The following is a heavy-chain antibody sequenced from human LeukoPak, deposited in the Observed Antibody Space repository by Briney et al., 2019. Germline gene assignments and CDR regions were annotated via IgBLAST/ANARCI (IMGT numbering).Heavy chain of an antibody. V-gene: IGHV3-30*04. Sequence: GGSLRLSCTASGFTFGDYAMSWVRQAPGKGLEWVAVISYDGSNKYYADSVKGRFTISRDNSKNTLYLQMNSLRAEDTAVYYCAKDGPYYYGSGTPGYFDYWGQGTLVTVSS. CDR3: AKDGPYYYGSGTPGYFDY. J-gene: IGHJ4*02. D-gene: IGHD3-10*01. CDR1: GFTFGDYA. CDR2: ISYDGSNK.